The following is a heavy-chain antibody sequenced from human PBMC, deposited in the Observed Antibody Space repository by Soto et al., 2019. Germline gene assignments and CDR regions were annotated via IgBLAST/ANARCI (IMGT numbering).Heavy chain of an antibody. V-gene: IGHV4-31*03. CDR2: IYYSGST. D-gene: IGHD5-12*01. Sequence: SETLSLTCTVSGGSISSGGYYWSWIRQHPGKGLEWIGYIYYSGSTYYNPSLKSRVTISVDTSKNQFSLKLSSVTAADTAVYYCARDTRYDSYYYYGMDVWGQGTTVTVSS. J-gene: IGHJ6*02. CDR3: ARDTRYDSYYYYGMDV. CDR1: GGSISSGGYY.